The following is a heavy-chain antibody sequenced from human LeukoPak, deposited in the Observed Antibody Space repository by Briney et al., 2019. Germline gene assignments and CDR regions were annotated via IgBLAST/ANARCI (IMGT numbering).Heavy chain of an antibody. CDR3: ARPLHSSSQTGGFDP. J-gene: IGHJ5*02. D-gene: IGHD6-13*01. Sequence: RGGSLSLSCAASGFTFSDYYMSWIRQAPGKGLEWVSYISSSSSYTNYADSVKGRFTISRDNAKNSLYLQMNSLRAEDTAVYYCARPLHSSSQTGGFDPSSQGSLVTVSS. CDR2: ISSSSSYT. V-gene: IGHV3-11*06. CDR1: GFTFSDYY.